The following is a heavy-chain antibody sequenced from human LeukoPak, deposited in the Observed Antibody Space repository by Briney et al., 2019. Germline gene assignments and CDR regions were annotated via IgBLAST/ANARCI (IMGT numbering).Heavy chain of an antibody. J-gene: IGHJ4*02. CDR2: ITSSGTT. CDR1: GFTFKNFA. V-gene: IGHV3-23*01. CDR3: ANTGSYSIY. D-gene: IGHD1-1*01. Sequence: GGSLRLSCAASGFTFKNFAMSWVRQARGEGLEWVSSITSSGTTNYGEFVKERFVISRHNSNDTLFLQMNSLRVQDTAVYYCANTGSYSIYWGQGTLVTVSS.